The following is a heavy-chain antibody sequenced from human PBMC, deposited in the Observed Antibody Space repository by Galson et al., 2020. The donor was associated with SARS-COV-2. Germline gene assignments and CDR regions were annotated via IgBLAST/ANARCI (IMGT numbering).Heavy chain of an antibody. V-gene: IGHV3-30*15. CDR2: ISYDGGNK. D-gene: IGHD3-10*01. CDR3: ARSGSGTYLYMDV. CDR1: GFAFRGYA. Sequence: PCAASGFAFRGYAMHWVRQTPGKGLEWVALISYDGGNKYYADSVKGRLTISRDNSQNMLYMQMSSLRVEDTAVYYCARSGSGTYLYMDVWGKGTTVTVS. J-gene: IGHJ6*03.